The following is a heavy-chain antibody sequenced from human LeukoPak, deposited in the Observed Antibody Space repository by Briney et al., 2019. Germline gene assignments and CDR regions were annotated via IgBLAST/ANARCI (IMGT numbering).Heavy chain of an antibody. D-gene: IGHD5-12*01. J-gene: IGHJ4*02. CDR2: INNDGSTT. CDR3: ARDLVVATGPDY. Sequence: GGSLRLSCAASGSTLSSYWMHWVRQAPGKGLVWVSRINNDGSTTNYADSVKGRFTISRDNAKNTLYLQMNSLRAEDTAVYYCARDLVVATGPDYWGQGALVTVSS. V-gene: IGHV3-74*01. CDR1: GSTLSSYW.